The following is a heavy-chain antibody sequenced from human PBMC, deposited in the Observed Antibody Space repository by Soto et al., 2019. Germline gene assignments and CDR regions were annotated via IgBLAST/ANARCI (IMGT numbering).Heavy chain of an antibody. V-gene: IGHV4-59*01. CDR1: GGSISSYY. J-gene: IGHJ4*02. CDR3: ARGPYKNCSGGSCYFDY. Sequence: QVQLQESGPGLVKPSETLSLTCTVSGGSISSYYWSWIRQPPGKGLEWIGYIYYSGSTNYNPSLKSRVTISVDTSKNQFCLRLSSVTAADTAVYYCARGPYKNCSGGSCYFDYWGQGTLVTVSS. CDR2: IYYSGST. D-gene: IGHD2-15*01.